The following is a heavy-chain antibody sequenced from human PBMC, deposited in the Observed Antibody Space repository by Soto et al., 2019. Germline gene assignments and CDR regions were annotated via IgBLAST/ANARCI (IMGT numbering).Heavy chain of an antibody. D-gene: IGHD3-22*01. CDR3: AGGRDYYDSSGYPGAYFDY. CDR1: GGSISSSNW. Sequence: QVQLQESGPGLVKPSGTLSLTCAVSGGSISSSNWWSWVRQPPGKGLEWIGEIYHSGSTNYNPSLQSRVTISVDKSKNQFSLKLSSVTAEDTAVYYCAGGRDYYDSSGYPGAYFDYWGQGTLVTVSS. CDR2: IYHSGST. J-gene: IGHJ4*02. V-gene: IGHV4-4*02.